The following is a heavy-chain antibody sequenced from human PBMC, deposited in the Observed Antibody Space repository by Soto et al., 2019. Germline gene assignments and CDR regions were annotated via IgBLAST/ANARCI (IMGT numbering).Heavy chain of an antibody. V-gene: IGHV1-3*01. CDR2: INAGNGNT. CDR1: GYTYTIYA. D-gene: IGHD3-3*01. CDR3: ARDQAGLYDFGSGYYNVSASDI. Sequence: SVKVYCKASGYTYTIYASHWVRQAPGQRLEWMGWINAGNGNTKYSQKFQGRVTITRDTSASTAYMELSSLRSEDTAVYYCARDQAGLYDFGSGYYNVSASDIWGKGTMVPVSP. J-gene: IGHJ3*02.